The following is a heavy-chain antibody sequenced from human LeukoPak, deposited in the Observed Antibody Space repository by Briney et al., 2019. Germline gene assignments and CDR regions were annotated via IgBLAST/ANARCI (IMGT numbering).Heavy chain of an antibody. CDR2: FSGSGGTT. D-gene: IGHD2-8*01. V-gene: IGHV3-23*01. J-gene: IGHJ6*03. CDR3: ANGNRCTSPNCLGYYYFYMDV. CDR1: GFTFSSYA. Sequence: PGGSLRLSCAASGFTFSSYAMNWARQAPGRGLEWVSGFSGSGGTTYYADSVKGRFTISRDNSKNTVYLQMNSLRAEDTAVYYCANGNRCTSPNCLGYYYFYMDVWGKGTTVTVSS.